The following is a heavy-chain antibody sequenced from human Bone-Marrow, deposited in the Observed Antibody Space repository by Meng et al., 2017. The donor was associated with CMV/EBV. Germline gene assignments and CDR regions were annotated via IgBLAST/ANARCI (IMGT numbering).Heavy chain of an antibody. V-gene: IGHV1-8*01. CDR3: ATPGVNFYYYGMDV. Sequence: ASVKVSCKASGYTFTSYDINWVRQATGQGLEWMGWNPNSGNTGYAQKFQGRVTMTRNTSISTAYMELSSLRSEDTAVYYCATPGVNFYYYGMDVWGQGTTVTVSS. CDR1: GYTFTSYD. D-gene: IGHD3-10*01. J-gene: IGHJ6*02. CDR2: NPNSGNT.